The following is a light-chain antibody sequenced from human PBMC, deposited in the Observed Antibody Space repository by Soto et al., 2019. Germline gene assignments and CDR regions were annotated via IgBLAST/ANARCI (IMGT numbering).Light chain of an antibody. CDR1: SSDVGGYNY. Sequence: QSVLTQPASVSGSPGQSITISCTGTSSDVGGYNYVSWYQQHPGKAPELMIYEVSNRPSGVSNRFSGSKSGNTASLTISGLQAEDEADYYCSSYTSSSTPHVVFGGGTKLTVL. CDR2: EVS. J-gene: IGLJ2*01. CDR3: SSYTSSSTPHVV. V-gene: IGLV2-14*01.